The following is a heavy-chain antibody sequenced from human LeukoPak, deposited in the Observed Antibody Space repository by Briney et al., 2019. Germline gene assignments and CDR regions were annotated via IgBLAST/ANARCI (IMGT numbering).Heavy chain of an antibody. J-gene: IGHJ6*03. CDR2: IHYSGRT. Sequence: SDTLSLTCTVSGGSISSGDYYWSWIRQPPGKGLEWIGYIHYSGRTYSNPSLKSRVTISVDTSKNQFSPKLSAVTAAGTAVYYCARDWRVVPDAITHYMDVWGKGTTVTVSS. CDR3: ARDWRVVPDAITHYMDV. D-gene: IGHD2-2*01. V-gene: IGHV4-30-4*02. CDR1: GGSISSGDYY.